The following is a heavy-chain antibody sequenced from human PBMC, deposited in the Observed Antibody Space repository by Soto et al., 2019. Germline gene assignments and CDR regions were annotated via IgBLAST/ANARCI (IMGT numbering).Heavy chain of an antibody. J-gene: IGHJ4*02. CDR1: GGSIRNGDYY. D-gene: IGHD1-26*01. CDR3: VTVNLVGSAYYFDY. V-gene: IGHV4-30-4*01. CDR2: VYYSGTT. Sequence: SETLSLTCTVSGGSIRNGDYYWGWIRQPPGKGLEWIGYVYYSGTTYSHPSLNSRVSISVDTSENQFSLKLTSVTAADTAVYYCVTVNLVGSAYYFDYWGQGTLVTVSS.